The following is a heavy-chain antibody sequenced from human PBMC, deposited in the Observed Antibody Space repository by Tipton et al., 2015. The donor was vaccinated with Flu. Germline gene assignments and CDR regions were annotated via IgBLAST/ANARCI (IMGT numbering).Heavy chain of an antibody. CDR2: IRRSSGDT. V-gene: IGHV3-21*04. CDR3: ARDYAPPYYHDNSADAYFDI. CDR1: GFTFSKYS. J-gene: IGHJ4*02. Sequence: SLRLSCAASGFTFSKYSMNWVRQAPGKGLEWVSSIRRSSGDTFYADSVKGRFTVSRDIARNSLDLQMNSLRVEDTAMYYCARDYAPPYYHDNSADAYFDIWGQGTLVTVSS. D-gene: IGHD3-22*01.